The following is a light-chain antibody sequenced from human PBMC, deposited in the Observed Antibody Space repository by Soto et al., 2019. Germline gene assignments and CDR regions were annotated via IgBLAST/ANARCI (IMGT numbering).Light chain of an antibody. V-gene: IGLV2-8*01. CDR3: SSYAGSDNYV. CDR1: SSDVGDHNP. J-gene: IGLJ1*01. Sequence: QSALTQPPSASGSPGQSVTISCTGTSSDVGDHNPVSWYQQHPGKAPKLLIWGVTNRPSGVPHRFSGSKSGNTASLTVSGLQAEDEADYYCSSYAGSDNYVFGPGTKLTVL. CDR2: GVT.